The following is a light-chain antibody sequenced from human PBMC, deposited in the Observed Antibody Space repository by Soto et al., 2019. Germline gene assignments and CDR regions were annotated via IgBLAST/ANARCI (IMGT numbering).Light chain of an antibody. CDR2: DAS. V-gene: IGKV3-11*01. Sequence: EFVLTQSPVTLSLSPGETATLSCRASESIGTFLAWYQQKPGQAPRLLIYDASTRATGIPARFSRSGSGTDFTLTINDLEPEDSAVYYCQRRHSWPAFGGGTKV. CDR3: QRRHSWPA. CDR1: ESIGTF. J-gene: IGKJ4*01.